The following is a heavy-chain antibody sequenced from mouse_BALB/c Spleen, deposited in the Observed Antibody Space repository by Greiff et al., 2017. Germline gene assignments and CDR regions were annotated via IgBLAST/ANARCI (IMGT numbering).Heavy chain of an antibody. D-gene: IGHD2-4*01. CDR1: GYTFTDYW. CDR3: ARRIYYDYDEDWFAY. Sequence: QVQLKQPGAELVMPGASVKMSCKASGYTFTDYWMHWVKQRPGQGLEWIGAIDTSDSYTSYNQKFKGKATLTVDESSSTAYMQLSSLTSEDSAVYYCARRIYYDYDEDWFAYWGQGTLVTVSA. J-gene: IGHJ3*01. CDR2: IDTSDSYT. V-gene: IGHV1-69*01.